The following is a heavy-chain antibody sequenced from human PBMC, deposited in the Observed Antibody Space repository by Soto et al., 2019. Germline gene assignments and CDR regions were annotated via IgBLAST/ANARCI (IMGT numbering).Heavy chain of an antibody. CDR3: AVPHCGGDCFHRSFYFDS. CDR1: GGSISTSSYY. J-gene: IGHJ4*02. D-gene: IGHD2-21*02. CDR2: VYNNGST. V-gene: IGHV4-39*01. Sequence: QLQLQESGPGLVKPSEPLSLTCTVSGGSISTSSYYWGWIRQPPGKGLDWIGGVYNNGSTYYNPSHRSCVTTSANTSNNLFTEKLSSVSAADTAVYYAAVPHCGGDCFHRSFYFDSWGQGTLVTVSS.